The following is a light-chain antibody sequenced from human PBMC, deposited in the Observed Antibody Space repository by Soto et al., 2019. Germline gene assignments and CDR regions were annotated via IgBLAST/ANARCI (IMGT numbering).Light chain of an antibody. CDR1: QSISSW. CDR3: QQSNSYPYT. J-gene: IGKJ2*01. V-gene: IGKV1-5*01. Sequence: DIQMTQSPSTLSASVGDRVTITCRASQSISSWLAWYQQKPGKAPKLLIYDASSLESGGPSRFGGRGSGTEFTLTISSLQPDDFATYYCQQSNSYPYTFRQGNKLELK. CDR2: DAS.